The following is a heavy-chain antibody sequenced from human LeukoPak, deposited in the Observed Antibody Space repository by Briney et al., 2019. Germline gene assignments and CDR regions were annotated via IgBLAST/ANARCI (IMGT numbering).Heavy chain of an antibody. Sequence: PSETLSLTCTVSGGSISSYYWSWIRQPPGKGLEWIGEINHSGSTNYNPSLKSRVTISVDTSKNQFSLKLSSVTAADTAVYYCARVNSGSSGSYYFDYWGQGTLVTVSS. CDR2: INHSGST. J-gene: IGHJ4*02. CDR1: GGSISSYY. D-gene: IGHD3-22*01. V-gene: IGHV4-34*01. CDR3: ARVNSGSSGSYYFDY.